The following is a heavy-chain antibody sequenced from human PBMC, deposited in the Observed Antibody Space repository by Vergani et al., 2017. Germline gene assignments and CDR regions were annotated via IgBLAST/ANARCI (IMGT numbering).Heavy chain of an antibody. V-gene: IGHV4-4*02. J-gene: IGHJ4*02. CDR1: GDSISSNNC. Sequence: QVQLQQWGAGVVKPSGTLSLTCAVSGDSISSNNCWTWVRQPPGKGLEWIGEICHIEDTKYSPSLKSRVTVSVDESGNLFSLRLNSVTAADTAVYYCATIGYRRWGYYFDYWGQGILVTVSS. CDR2: ICHIEDT. D-gene: IGHD2-2*02. CDR3: ATIGYRRWGYYFDY.